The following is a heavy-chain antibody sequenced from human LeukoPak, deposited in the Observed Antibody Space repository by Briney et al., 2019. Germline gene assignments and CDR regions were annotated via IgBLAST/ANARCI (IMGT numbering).Heavy chain of an antibody. V-gene: IGHV1-69*04. Sequence: ASVKVSCKASGGTFSSYAISWVRQAPGQGLEWMGRIIPILGIANYAQKFQGRVTITADKSTSTAYMELSSLRSEDTAVYYCAAREDFNYYGMDVWGQGTTVTVSS. CDR1: GGTFSSYA. CDR3: AAREDFNYYGMDV. J-gene: IGHJ6*02. CDR2: IIPILGIA. D-gene: IGHD3/OR15-3a*01.